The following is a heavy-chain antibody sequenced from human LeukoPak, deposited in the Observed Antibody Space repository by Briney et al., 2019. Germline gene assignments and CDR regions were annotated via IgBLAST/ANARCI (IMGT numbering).Heavy chain of an antibody. CDR2: IYYSGST. V-gene: IGHV4-34*01. J-gene: IGHJ4*02. D-gene: IGHD5-18*01. Sequence: SETLSLTCTVYGGSFSGYYWSWIRQPPGKGLEWIGSIYYSGSTYYNPSLKSRVTISVDTSKNQFSLKLSSVTAADTAVYYCARDLVDTVMSHLVLFDYWGQGTLVTVSS. CDR1: GGSFSGYY. CDR3: ARDLVDTVMSHLVLFDY.